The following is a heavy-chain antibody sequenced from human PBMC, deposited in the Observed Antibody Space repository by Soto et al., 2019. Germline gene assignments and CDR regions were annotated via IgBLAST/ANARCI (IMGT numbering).Heavy chain of an antibody. CDR3: AKGWGDY. J-gene: IGHJ4*02. Sequence: EVQLLESGGALVQTGGSLRLSCAVSGININNYVMSWVRQAPGKGLEWASSISGSGGSTYYADSVKGRFTISRDNSKNTLYLQMNSLRAEDTAVYYWAKGWGDYCGQGTQVTVSS. CDR1: GININNYV. D-gene: IGHD7-27*01. CDR2: ISGSGGST. V-gene: IGHV3-23*01.